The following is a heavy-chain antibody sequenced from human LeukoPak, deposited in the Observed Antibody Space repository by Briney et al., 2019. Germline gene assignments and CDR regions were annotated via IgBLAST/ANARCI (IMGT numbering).Heavy chain of an antibody. CDR1: GYTFTSYD. V-gene: IGHV1-8*02. CDR2: MNPNSGNT. CDR3: ARGLHYYDSSGYSYYYGMDV. D-gene: IGHD3-22*01. J-gene: IGHJ6*02. Sequence: ASVKVSCKASGYTFTSYDINWVRQAAGQGLEWMGWMNPNSGNTGYAQKFQGRVTMTRNTSISTAYMELSSLRSEDTAMYYCARGLHYYDSSGYSYYYGMDVWGQGTTVTVSS.